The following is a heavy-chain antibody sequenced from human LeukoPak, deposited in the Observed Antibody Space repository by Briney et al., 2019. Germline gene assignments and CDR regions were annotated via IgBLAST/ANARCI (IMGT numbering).Heavy chain of an antibody. CDR1: GGSFSGYY. CDR2: INHSGST. Sequence: KPSETLSLTCAVYGGSFSGYYWSWIRQPPGKGLEWIGEINHSGSTNYNPSLKSRVIISVDTSKNQFSLKLSSVTAADTAVYYCARAPRGAFDIWGQGTMVTVSS. J-gene: IGHJ3*02. V-gene: IGHV4-34*01. CDR3: ARAPRGAFDI.